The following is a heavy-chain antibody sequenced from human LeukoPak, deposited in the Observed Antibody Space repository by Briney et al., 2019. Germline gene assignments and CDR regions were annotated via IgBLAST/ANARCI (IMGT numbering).Heavy chain of an antibody. V-gene: IGHV3-23*01. CDR1: GLTFSSHA. J-gene: IGHJ6*03. CDR3: ATKQSGKMATMRDHYYYYMDV. CDR2: ITGSGGST. D-gene: IGHD5-12*01. Sequence: GGSLRLSCGASGLTFSSHAMTWVRQTPGKGLEWVSGITGSGGSTYYADSVKGRFTISRDNSKNTLYLQMNSLRVEDTAVCYCATKQSGKMATMRDHYYYYMDVWGKGTTVTVSS.